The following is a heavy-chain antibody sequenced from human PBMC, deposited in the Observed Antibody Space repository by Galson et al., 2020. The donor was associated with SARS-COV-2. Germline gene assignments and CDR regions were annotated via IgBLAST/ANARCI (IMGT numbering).Heavy chain of an antibody. D-gene: IGHD6-6*01. CDR3: AKPHYSSSSSNYRMDV. J-gene: IGHJ6*02. CDR1: GFTFSNYA. Sequence: GGSLRLSCAASGFTFSNYAMTWVRQAPGKGLEWVSDISASGGSTDYADSVRGRFTISRDNPKNTVFLQLNSLRVEDTAVYYCAKPHYSSSSSNYRMDVWGQGTTVTVSS. V-gene: IGHV3-23*01. CDR2: ISASGGST.